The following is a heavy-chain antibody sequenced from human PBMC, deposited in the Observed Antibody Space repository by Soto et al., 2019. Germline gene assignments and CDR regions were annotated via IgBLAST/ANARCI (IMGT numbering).Heavy chain of an antibody. CDR2: ISRSGDTT. CDR1: GFSFSDYA. J-gene: IGHJ6*03. D-gene: IGHD3-9*01. CDR3: ANLGYDLSTAYWGYMDV. V-gene: IGHV3-23*01. Sequence: GGSLRLSCAASGFSFSDYAMTWVRQVPGKGLEWVSSISRSGDTTYYADSVKGRFTISRDNSKNTLYLQMDSLRAEDTAVYHCANLGYDLSTAYWGYMDVWGKGTTVTVSS.